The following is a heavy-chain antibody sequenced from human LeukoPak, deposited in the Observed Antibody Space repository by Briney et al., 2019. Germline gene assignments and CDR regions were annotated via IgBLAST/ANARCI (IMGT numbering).Heavy chain of an antibody. CDR3: AKDFGGLVYAILGLDY. D-gene: IGHD2-8*01. Sequence: GRSLRLSCAASGFTFSSYGMHWVRQAPGKGLEWVAVIWYDGSNKYYADSVKGRFTISRDNSKNTLYLQTNSLRAEDTAVYYCAKDFGGLVYAILGLDYWGQGTLVTVSS. V-gene: IGHV3-33*06. CDR1: GFTFSSYG. J-gene: IGHJ4*02. CDR2: IWYDGSNK.